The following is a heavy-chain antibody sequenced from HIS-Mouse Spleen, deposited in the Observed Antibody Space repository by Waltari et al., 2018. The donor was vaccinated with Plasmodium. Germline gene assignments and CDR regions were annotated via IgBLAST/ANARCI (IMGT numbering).Heavy chain of an antibody. CDR1: GFTLRRYS. CDR3: ARDRSAAALLGY. V-gene: IGHV3-21*01. J-gene: IGHJ4*02. CDR2: ISSSSSYI. D-gene: IGHD6-13*01. Sequence: EVQLVASGGGLVKPGGSLRLSCAASGFTLRRYSRNWVRQAPGKGLEWVSSISSSSSYIYYADSVKGRFTISRDNAKNSLYLQMNSLRAEDTAVYYCARDRSAAALLGYWGQGTLVTVSS.